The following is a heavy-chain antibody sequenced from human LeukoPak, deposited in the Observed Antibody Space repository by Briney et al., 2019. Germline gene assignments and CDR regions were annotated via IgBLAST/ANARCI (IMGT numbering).Heavy chain of an antibody. V-gene: IGHV3-9*01. CDR3: ARDGGSAWFLDY. CDR1: GFTFDDYA. D-gene: IGHD6-19*01. J-gene: IGHJ4*02. Sequence: HAGGSLRLSCAASGFTFDDYAMHWVRQAPGKGLEWVSGISWNSGSIGYADSVKGRFTISRDNAKNSLYLQMNSLRAEDTAVYYCARDGGSAWFLDYWGQGTLVTVSS. CDR2: ISWNSGSI.